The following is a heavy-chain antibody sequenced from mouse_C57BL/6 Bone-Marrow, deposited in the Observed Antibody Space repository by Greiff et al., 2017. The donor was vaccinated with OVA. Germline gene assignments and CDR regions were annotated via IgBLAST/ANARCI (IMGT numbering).Heavy chain of an antibody. CDR2: IAPSDSYI. V-gene: IGHV1-59*01. CDR1: GYTFTNYW. CDR3: AHYGSRLYLHY. J-gene: IGHJ2*02. Sequence: QVQLQQPGAELVRPGTSVKLSCKASGYTFTNYWMHWVKQRPGQGLEWIGVIAPSDSYINYNQKFKGRATLTVDTSSSTAYMHLSSLTSAASAVYYCAHYGSRLYLHYWGQGTSLTVSS. D-gene: IGHD1-1*01.